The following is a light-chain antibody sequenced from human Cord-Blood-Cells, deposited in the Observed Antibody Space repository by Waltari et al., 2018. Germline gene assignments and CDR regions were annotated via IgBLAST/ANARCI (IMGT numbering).Light chain of an antibody. J-gene: IGKJ2*01. V-gene: IGKV1-39*01. CDR2: AAS. Sequence: DIQMTQSPSSLSASVGARVTITCRASQSISSYLNWYQQKPGKAPKLPIYAASSLQSGVPSRFSGSGSGTDFTLTISSLQPEDFATYYCQQSYSTPYTFGQGTKLEIK. CDR3: QQSYSTPYT. CDR1: QSISSY.